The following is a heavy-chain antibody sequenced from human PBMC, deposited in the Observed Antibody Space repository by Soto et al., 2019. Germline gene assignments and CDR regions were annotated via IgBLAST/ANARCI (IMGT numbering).Heavy chain of an antibody. Sequence: QITLKESGPTLVKPTQTLTLTCTFSGFSLSTSGVGVGWIRQPPGKALECLALIYWDDDKRYSPSLQSRLTITKDTSRNQVVLTVTNMDPVDTATYFCVHRRGGIFDYWGQGTLFTVSA. CDR1: GFSLSTSGVG. V-gene: IGHV2-5*02. CDR3: VHRRGGIFDY. J-gene: IGHJ4*02. CDR2: IYWDDDK.